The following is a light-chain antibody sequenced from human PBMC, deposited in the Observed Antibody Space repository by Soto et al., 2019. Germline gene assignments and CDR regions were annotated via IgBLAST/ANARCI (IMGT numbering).Light chain of an antibody. J-gene: IGKJ1*01. Sequence: EIVLTQSPATLSLSPGERATLSCRASQSVSSYLAWYQQKPGQAPRLLIYDASNRATGIPARFSGSGSGTDFTLTISSLEPEDFSVYSCQFSGGFGQGTKVEIK. CDR1: QSVSSY. CDR3: QFSGG. V-gene: IGKV3-11*01. CDR2: DAS.